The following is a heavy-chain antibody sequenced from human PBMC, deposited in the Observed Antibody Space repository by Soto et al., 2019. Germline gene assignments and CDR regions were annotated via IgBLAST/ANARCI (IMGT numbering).Heavy chain of an antibody. CDR2: IFHTGST. D-gene: IGHD4-17*01. V-gene: IGHV4-30-2*01. Sequence: SETLSLTCAVSGGSISSGTYSWSWIRQPPGKGLEWIGYIFHTGSTFYNSSLKSRATISVDRSKNRFSLRLSSVTAADTAVYYCARGHYGGKVDAFDIWGQGTMVTVSS. CDR3: ARGHYGGKVDAFDI. J-gene: IGHJ3*02. CDR1: GGSISSGTYS.